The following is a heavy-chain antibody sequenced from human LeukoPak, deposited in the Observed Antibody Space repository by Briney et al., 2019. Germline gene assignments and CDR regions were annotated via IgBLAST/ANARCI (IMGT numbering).Heavy chain of an antibody. Sequence: GASVKVSCKASGYTFTSYYMHWVRQAPGQGLEWMGIINPSGGSTSYAQKFRGRVTMTRDTSTSTVYMQLSSLRSEDTAVYSCARDREMATITLPDYWGQGTLVTVSS. V-gene: IGHV1-46*01. CDR2: INPSGGST. D-gene: IGHD5-24*01. CDR3: ARDREMATITLPDY. J-gene: IGHJ4*02. CDR1: GYTFTSYY.